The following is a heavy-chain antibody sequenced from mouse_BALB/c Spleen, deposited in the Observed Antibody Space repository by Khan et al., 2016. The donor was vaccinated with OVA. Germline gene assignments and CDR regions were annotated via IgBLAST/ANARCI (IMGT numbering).Heavy chain of an antibody. D-gene: IGHD2-14*01. V-gene: IGHV2-6-4*01. Sequence: VELVESGPGLVAPSQSLSITCTVSGFSLSRYNIHWVRQPPGKGLEWLGMIWGGGGTDYNSTLKSRLSTSKGNSQSQVFLQMNSLQTADSAMYYWARAYYRYDSYYAMDYWGQGTSVTVSS. CDR2: IWGGGGT. J-gene: IGHJ4*01. CDR3: ARAYYRYDSYYAMDY. CDR1: GFSLSRYN.